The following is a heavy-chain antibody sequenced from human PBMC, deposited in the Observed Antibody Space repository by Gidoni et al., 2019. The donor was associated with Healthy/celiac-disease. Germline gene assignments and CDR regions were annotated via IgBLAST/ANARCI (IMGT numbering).Heavy chain of an antibody. J-gene: IGHJ6*02. V-gene: IGHV1-2*02. CDR1: GYTFTGYN. Sequence: QVQLVQSGAEVKKPGASVKVSCKASGYTFTGYNMHWVRQAPGQGLEWMGWINPNSGGTNYAQKFQGRVTMTRDTSISTAYMELSRLRSDDTAVYYCAREGSSSWYGVDYYGMDVWGQGTTVTVSS. CDR3: AREGSSSWYGVDYYGMDV. CDR2: INPNSGGT. D-gene: IGHD6-13*01.